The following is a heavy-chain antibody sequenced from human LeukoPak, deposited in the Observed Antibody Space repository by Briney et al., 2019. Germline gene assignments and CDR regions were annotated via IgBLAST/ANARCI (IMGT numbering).Heavy chain of an antibody. Sequence: GGSLRLSCAASGFTFSSYAMHWVRQAPGKGLGWVAVISYDGSNKYYADSVKGRFTISRDNSKNTLYLQMNSLRAEDTAVYYCARDEEWELPAAFDPWGQGTLVTVSS. J-gene: IGHJ5*02. D-gene: IGHD1-26*01. CDR2: ISYDGSNK. V-gene: IGHV3-30-3*01. CDR1: GFTFSSYA. CDR3: ARDEEWELPAAFDP.